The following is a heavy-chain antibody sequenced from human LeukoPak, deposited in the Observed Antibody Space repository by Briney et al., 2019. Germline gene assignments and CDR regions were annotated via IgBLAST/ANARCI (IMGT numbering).Heavy chain of an antibody. Sequence: ASVKVSCKASGYTFTSYDINWVRQATGQGLEWMGWMNPNSGNTGYAQTFQGRVTITRNTSISTAYMELSSLRSEDTAVYYCARVVVAATVWYFDLWGRGTLVTVSS. V-gene: IGHV1-8*03. CDR1: GYTFTSYD. CDR2: MNPNSGNT. J-gene: IGHJ2*01. CDR3: ARVVVAATVWYFDL. D-gene: IGHD2-15*01.